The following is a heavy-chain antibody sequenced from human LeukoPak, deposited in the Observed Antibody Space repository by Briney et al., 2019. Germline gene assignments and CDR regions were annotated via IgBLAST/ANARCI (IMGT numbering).Heavy chain of an antibody. CDR3: ARVPSIAAVGIRLDY. CDR2: ISYDGRHK. D-gene: IGHD6-13*01. Sequence: PGGSLRLSCVASGFTFSNYGMHWVRQAPGKGLEWVAVISYDGRHKYYADSVKGRFTISRDNSKNTLYLQMNSLRAEDTAMYYCARVPSIAAVGIRLDYWGQGTLVTVSS. V-gene: IGHV3-30*03. CDR1: GFTFSNYG. J-gene: IGHJ4*02.